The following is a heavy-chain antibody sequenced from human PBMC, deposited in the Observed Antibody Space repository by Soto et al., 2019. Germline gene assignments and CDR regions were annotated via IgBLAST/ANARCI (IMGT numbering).Heavy chain of an antibody. CDR1: GFTFSSYA. D-gene: IGHD2-2*01. Sequence: GGSLRLSCAASGFTFSSYAMSWVRQAPGKGLEWVSAISGSGGSTYYADSVKGRFTISRDNSKNTLYLQMNSLRAEDTAVYYCAKGNECSSTSCYGSFDYWGQGTLVTVSS. V-gene: IGHV3-23*01. CDR2: ISGSGGST. J-gene: IGHJ4*02. CDR3: AKGNECSSTSCYGSFDY.